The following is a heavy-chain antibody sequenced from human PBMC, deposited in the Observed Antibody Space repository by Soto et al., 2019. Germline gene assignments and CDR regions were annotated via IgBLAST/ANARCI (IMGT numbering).Heavy chain of an antibody. D-gene: IGHD3-10*01. Sequence: QVQLVQSGAEVKKPGSSVKVSCKASGGTFSSYAISWVRQAPGHGLEWMGGIIPIFGTANYAQKFQGRVTITADESTSTAYMELSSQRSEDTAVYYCARAQTQLRITPLQFDYWGPGTLVTVSS. CDR2: IIPIFGTA. CDR1: GGTFSSYA. J-gene: IGHJ4*02. V-gene: IGHV1-69*12. CDR3: ARAQTQLRITPLQFDY.